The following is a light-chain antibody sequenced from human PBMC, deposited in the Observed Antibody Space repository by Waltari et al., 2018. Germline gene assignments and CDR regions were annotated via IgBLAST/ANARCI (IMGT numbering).Light chain of an antibody. J-gene: IGKJ2*01. Sequence: EVVMTQSPATPSVSPRERATLSCRASHRISTNVAWYQQKPGQAPRLLIYGASTRATGFPARFSGSGSGTEFTLTISSMQSEDFAVYYCQQYNNWPRTFGQGTKLEIK. V-gene: IGKV3-15*01. CDR3: QQYNNWPRT. CDR1: HRISTN. CDR2: GAS.